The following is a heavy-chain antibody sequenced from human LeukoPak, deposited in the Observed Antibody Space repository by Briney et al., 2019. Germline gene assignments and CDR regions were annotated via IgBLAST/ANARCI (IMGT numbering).Heavy chain of an antibody. D-gene: IGHD5-18*01. J-gene: IGHJ6*03. CDR1: GGSISSSSYY. Sequence: KTSETLSLTCTVSGGSISSSSYYWGWIRQPPGKGLEWIGSIYYSGSTYYNPSLKSRVTISVDTSKNQFSLKLSSVTAADTAVYYCARVGGYSYGFRYYYYYMDVWGKGTTVTISS. V-gene: IGHV4-39*01. CDR2: IYYSGST. CDR3: ARVGGYSYGFRYYYYYMDV.